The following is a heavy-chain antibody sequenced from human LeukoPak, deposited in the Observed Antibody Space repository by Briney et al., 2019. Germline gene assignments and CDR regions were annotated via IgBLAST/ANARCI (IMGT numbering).Heavy chain of an antibody. CDR3: ARSLSPHPKGITIFGVVIRLPYYFDY. Sequence: SETLSLTCAVYGGSFSGYYWSWTRQPPGKGLEWIGEINHSGSTNYNPSLKSRVTISVDTSKNQFSLKLSSVTAADTAVYYCARSLSPHPKGITIFGVVIRLPYYFDYWGQGTLVTVSS. J-gene: IGHJ4*02. CDR2: INHSGST. CDR1: GGSFSGYY. D-gene: IGHD3-3*01. V-gene: IGHV4-34*01.